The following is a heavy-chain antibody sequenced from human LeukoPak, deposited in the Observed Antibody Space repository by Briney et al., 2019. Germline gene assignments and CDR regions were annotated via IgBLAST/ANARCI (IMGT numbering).Heavy chain of an antibody. J-gene: IGHJ4*02. CDR2: INHSGST. V-gene: IGHV4-34*01. Sequence: SETLSLTCAVYGGSFSGYYWSWIRQPPGKGLEWIGEINHSGSTNYNPPLKSRVTISVDTSKNKFSLKLSSVTAADTAVYYCARLAGIYFDYWGQGTLVTVSS. CDR3: ARLAGIYFDY. D-gene: IGHD6-19*01. CDR1: GGSFSGYY.